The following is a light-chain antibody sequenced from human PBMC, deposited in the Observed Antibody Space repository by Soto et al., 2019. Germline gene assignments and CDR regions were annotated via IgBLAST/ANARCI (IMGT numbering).Light chain of an antibody. J-gene: IGKJ1*01. CDR2: KAS. Sequence: DIQMTQSPSTLSASVGDRVIIICRASQTISSWLAWYQQKPGKAPKLLIYKASSLESGVPSRFSGSGSGTEFTLTISSLHPDDFATYYCQQYNSYLWTFGQGTKVEIK. V-gene: IGKV1-5*03. CDR3: QQYNSYLWT. CDR1: QTISSW.